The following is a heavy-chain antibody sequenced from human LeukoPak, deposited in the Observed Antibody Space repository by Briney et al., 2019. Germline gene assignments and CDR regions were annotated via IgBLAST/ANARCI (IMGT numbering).Heavy chain of an antibody. CDR3: AKVCTMSGGVTDFDY. J-gene: IGHJ4*02. CDR1: GFTFSSYA. CDR2: IRYDASNK. D-gene: IGHD3-10*01. Sequence: GGSLRLPCAASGFTFSSYAMHWVRQAPGKGLEWVAFIRYDASNKYYADSVKGRFTISRDNSKNTLYLQMNSLRAEDTAVYYCAKVCTMSGGVTDFDYWGQGTLVTVSS. V-gene: IGHV3-30*02.